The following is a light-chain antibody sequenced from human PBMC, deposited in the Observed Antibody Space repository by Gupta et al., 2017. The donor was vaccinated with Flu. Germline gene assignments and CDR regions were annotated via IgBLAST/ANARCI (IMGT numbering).Light chain of an antibody. Sequence: QSALTQPASVSGSPGQSITISCTGTSSDVGGYDSVSWYQQHPGKAPKLMIYEVSNRPSGVSNRFSGSKSGNTASLTISGLQAEDEADYYCSSYTSSSTLAFGGGTKVTVL. V-gene: IGLV2-14*01. J-gene: IGLJ2*01. CDR3: SSYTSSSTLA. CDR1: SSDVGGYDS. CDR2: EVS.